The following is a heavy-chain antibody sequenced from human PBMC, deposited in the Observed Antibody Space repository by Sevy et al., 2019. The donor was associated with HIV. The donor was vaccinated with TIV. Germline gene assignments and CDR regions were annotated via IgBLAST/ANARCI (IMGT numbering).Heavy chain of an antibody. CDR1: GGSISSYY. V-gene: IGHV4-59*08. Sequence: SETLSLTCTVSGGSISSYYWSWIRQPPGKGLEWIGYIYYSGSTNYNPSLKSRVTISVDTSKNQFSLKLSSVTAADTAVYYCATQYYYDSTGYPSFYFDYWGQRTLVTVSS. CDR3: ATQYYYDSTGYPSFYFDY. D-gene: IGHD3-22*01. CDR2: IYYSGST. J-gene: IGHJ4*02.